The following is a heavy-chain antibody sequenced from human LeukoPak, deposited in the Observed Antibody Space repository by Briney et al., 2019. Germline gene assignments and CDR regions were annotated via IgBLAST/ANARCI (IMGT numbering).Heavy chain of an antibody. J-gene: IGHJ4*02. CDR2: INHSGST. D-gene: IGHD3-16*02. CDR1: GGSISSSSYY. Sequence: SETLSLTCTVSGGSISSSSYYWSWIRQPPGKGLEWIGEINHSGSTNYNPSLKSRVTISVDTSKNQFSLKLSSVTAADTAVYYCARGGGYVWGSYHKGRYYFDYWGQGTLVTVSS. V-gene: IGHV4-39*07. CDR3: ARGGGYVWGSYHKGRYYFDY.